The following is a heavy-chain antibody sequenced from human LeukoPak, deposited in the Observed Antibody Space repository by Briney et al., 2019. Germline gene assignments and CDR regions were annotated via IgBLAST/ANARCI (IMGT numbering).Heavy chain of an antibody. J-gene: IGHJ4*02. CDR2: INHDGGDN. D-gene: IGHD4-17*01. CDR3: AITGGPTVTAFDL. V-gene: IGHV3-7*02. CDR1: GFIFRNYW. Sequence: GGSLRLSCVASGFIFRNYWMSWVRQAPGKGLEWVANINHDGGDNNYVGSVKGRFTISRDNAKSSLYLQMNSLRVEDTAVYYCAITGGPTVTAFDLWGQGILVTVSS.